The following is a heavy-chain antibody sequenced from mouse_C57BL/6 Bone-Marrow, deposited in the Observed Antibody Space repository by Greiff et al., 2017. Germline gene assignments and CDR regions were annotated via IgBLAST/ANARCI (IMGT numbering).Heavy chain of an antibody. V-gene: IGHV14-4*01. D-gene: IGHD1-1*01. Sequence: VQLQQSGAELVRPGASVKLSCTASGFNIKDDYMHWVKQRPDQGLEWIGWIDPENGDTEYASKFQGKATITADTSSNTAYLQLSSLTSEDTAVYYCTNPVVADFDYWGQGTTLTVSS. CDR2: IDPENGDT. CDR3: TNPVVADFDY. CDR1: GFNIKDDY. J-gene: IGHJ2*01.